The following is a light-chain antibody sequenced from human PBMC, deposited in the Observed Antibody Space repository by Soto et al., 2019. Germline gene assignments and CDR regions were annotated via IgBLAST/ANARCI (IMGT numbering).Light chain of an antibody. CDR1: QSVSSD. Sequence: EIMLTQSPATLSVSPGERATLSCRASQSVSSDLNWYQQKPGQTPRLLIYGASTRASGIPGRFSGSGSGTEFTLTISRLQSEDVAVYYCQQYDAWPPTFGQGTKVEIK. J-gene: IGKJ1*01. V-gene: IGKV3-15*01. CDR3: QQYDAWPPT. CDR2: GAS.